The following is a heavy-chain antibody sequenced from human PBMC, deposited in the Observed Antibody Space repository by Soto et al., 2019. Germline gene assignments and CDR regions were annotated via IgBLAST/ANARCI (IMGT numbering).Heavy chain of an antibody. J-gene: IGHJ4*02. CDR2: ISGSGGST. V-gene: IGHV3-23*01. Sequence: GGSLRLSCAVSGFTFSRFAMSWVRQAPGKGLEWVPVISGSGGSTHYADSVKGRSTISRDNSKNTLHLQVNSLRGEDTAVYYCAKEADISGYYPDYWGQGTQVTVSS. D-gene: IGHD3-22*01. CDR3: AKEADISGYYPDY. CDR1: GFTFSRFA.